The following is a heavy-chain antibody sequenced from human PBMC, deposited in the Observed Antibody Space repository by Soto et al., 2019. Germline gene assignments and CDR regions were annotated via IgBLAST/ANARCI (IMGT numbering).Heavy chain of an antibody. V-gene: IGHV4-31*03. J-gene: IGHJ6*02. Sequence: TLSLTCTVSGASISSSVYYWSWIRQHPGKGLEWIGYIHNSGTTYNNPSLERRLIISVDTSKNQFSLRLSSVTAADTAVYYCAYSLRSFHYQGLHVCGQGNTVTV. D-gene: IGHD3-16*01. CDR2: IHNSGTT. CDR3: AYSLRSFHYQGLHV. CDR1: GASISSSVYY.